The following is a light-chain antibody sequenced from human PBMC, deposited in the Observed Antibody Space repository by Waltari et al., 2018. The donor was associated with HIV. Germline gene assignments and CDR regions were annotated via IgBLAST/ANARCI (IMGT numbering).Light chain of an antibody. J-gene: IGKJ5*01. CDR1: QGVLCSPTNKNY. Sequence: EIVMTQSPDSLAVSLGQRATLSCKSSQGVLCSPTNKNYLAWYQQRPGQPPKPLISWASARESGVSDRISGSGSGTDFTLTINSLQAEDVAVYYCQQYYNTPSITFGQGTRLEIK. CDR3: QQYYNTPSIT. V-gene: IGKV4-1*01. CDR2: WAS.